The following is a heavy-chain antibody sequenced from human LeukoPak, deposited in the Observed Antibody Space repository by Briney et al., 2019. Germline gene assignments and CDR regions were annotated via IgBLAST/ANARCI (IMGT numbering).Heavy chain of an antibody. CDR3: ARVLDYYDSSGPIDY. Sequence: GRSLRLSCAASGFTFSDYYMSWIRQAPGKGLEWVSYISSSGSTIYYADSVKGRFTISRDNAKNSLYLQMNSLRAEDTAVYYCARVLDYYDSSGPIDYWGQGTLVTVSS. D-gene: IGHD3-22*01. V-gene: IGHV3-11*01. CDR1: GFTFSDYY. J-gene: IGHJ4*02. CDR2: ISSSGSTI.